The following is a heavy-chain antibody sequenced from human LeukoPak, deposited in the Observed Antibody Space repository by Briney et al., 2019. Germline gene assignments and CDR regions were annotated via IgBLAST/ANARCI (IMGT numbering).Heavy chain of an antibody. J-gene: IGHJ4*02. Sequence: PGGSLRLSCAASGFTFSDHYMDWVRQAPGKGLEWVGRIRKKVNSYTAEYAASVKGRFTISRDDSKNFLYLQMNSLKTEDTAVYCCAKVSSSESFSFDYWGQGTQVTVSS. D-gene: IGHD5/OR15-5a*01. V-gene: IGHV3-72*01. CDR2: IRKKVNSYTA. CDR1: GFTFSDHY. CDR3: AKVSSSESFSFDY.